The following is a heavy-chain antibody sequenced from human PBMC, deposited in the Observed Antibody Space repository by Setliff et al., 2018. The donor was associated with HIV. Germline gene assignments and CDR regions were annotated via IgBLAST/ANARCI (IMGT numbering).Heavy chain of an antibody. CDR3: ARGGPDYYACPYFDS. D-gene: IGHD3-10*01. CDR1: GGSISSHC. Sequence: SETLSLTCTVSGGSISSHCWSWIRPSPGKALEWIGYIYASGSIIYNPSLKSRVTMSVATSQNQVSLDLESVTVADTAVYYCARGGPDYYACPYFDSWGQGTLVTVSS. J-gene: IGHJ4*02. V-gene: IGHV4-59*11. CDR2: IYASGSI.